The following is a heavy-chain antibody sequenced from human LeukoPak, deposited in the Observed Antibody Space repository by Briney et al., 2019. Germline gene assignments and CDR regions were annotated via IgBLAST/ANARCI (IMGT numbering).Heavy chain of an antibody. CDR1: GGSISSSSYY. J-gene: IGHJ4*02. CDR2: IYYSGST. V-gene: IGHV4-39*01. CDR3: ARRGHRSSAWSTSLDS. D-gene: IGHD6-19*01. Sequence: PSETLSLTCTVSGGSISSSSYYWGWIRQPPGKGLEWIGSIYYSGSTYYNPSLKSRVTISVDTSKNQFSLKLSSVTAADTAVYYCARRGHRSSAWSTSLDSWGQGTLVTVSS.